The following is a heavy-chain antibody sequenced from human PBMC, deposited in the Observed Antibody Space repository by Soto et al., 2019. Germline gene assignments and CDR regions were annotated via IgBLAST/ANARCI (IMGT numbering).Heavy chain of an antibody. CDR2: INHSGST. D-gene: IGHD3-22*01. J-gene: IGHJ4*02. Sequence: QVQLQQWGAGLLKPSETLSLTCAVYGGSFSGYYWSWIRQPPGKGLEWIGEINHSGSTNYNPSLKSRVTISVDTSKNQFSLKLSSVTAADTAVYYCASDDYYASSGYSYAKVYWGQGTLVTVSS. CDR3: ASDDYYASSGYSYAKVY. CDR1: GGSFSGYY. V-gene: IGHV4-34*01.